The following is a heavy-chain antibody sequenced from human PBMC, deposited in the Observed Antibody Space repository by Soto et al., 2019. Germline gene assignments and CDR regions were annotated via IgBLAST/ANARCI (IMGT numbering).Heavy chain of an antibody. D-gene: IGHD2-2*01. Sequence: QVQLVQSGAEVKKPGASVKVSCKASGYTFTSYNIVWVRQAPGQGLEWMGWISPYTGHTNYTQKLQGRVTMTTDTSTSTAYMELRSLRSDDTAGYYCARDPVVPAYYGMDVWGQGTTVTVSS. CDR1: GYTFTSYN. CDR3: ARDPVVPAYYGMDV. CDR2: ISPYTGHT. V-gene: IGHV1-18*01. J-gene: IGHJ6*02.